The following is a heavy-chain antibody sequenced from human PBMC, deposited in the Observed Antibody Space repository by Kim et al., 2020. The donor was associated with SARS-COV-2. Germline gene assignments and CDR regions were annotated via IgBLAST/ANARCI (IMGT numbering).Heavy chain of an antibody. CDR2: ILYDGSDQ. CDR3: ARVAMVRGADHDY. J-gene: IGHJ4*02. Sequence: GGSLRLSCVGSGFTFSNYGMHWVRQAPGKGLEWVAFILYDGSDQYYADSVKGRFTISRDNSRNTLYLQMNSLRAEDTAVYYCARVAMVRGADHDYWGQGTLVTVSS. V-gene: IGHV3-30*03. D-gene: IGHD3-10*01. CDR1: GFTFSNYG.